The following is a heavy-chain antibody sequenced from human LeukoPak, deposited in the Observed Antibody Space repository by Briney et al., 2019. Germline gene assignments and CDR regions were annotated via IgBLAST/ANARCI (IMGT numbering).Heavy chain of an antibody. J-gene: IGHJ4*02. Sequence: GESLKISSKGSGYSFTSYWIGWVRQMPGKGLEWMGIIYPGDSDTRYSPSFQGQVTISADKSISTAYLQWSSLRAEDTAVYYCAKGRTGYSYGYGIDYWGQGTLVTVSS. CDR2: IYPGDSDT. CDR3: AKGRTGYSYGYGIDY. D-gene: IGHD5-18*01. CDR1: GYSFTSYW. V-gene: IGHV5-51*01.